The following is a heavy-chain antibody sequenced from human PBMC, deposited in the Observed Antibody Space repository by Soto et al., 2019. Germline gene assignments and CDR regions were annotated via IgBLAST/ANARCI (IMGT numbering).Heavy chain of an antibody. Sequence: QVLLVQSSAEVKKPGSSVKVSCKASGGTFTSTAFSWVRQAPGQGLEWMGGIIPVLGTPNYAPKFQARLTVTADASTTTVHMELSSLRSDDTAVYYCASSAGLDHLLNYYGLNVWGQGTTVTVSS. CDR1: GGTFTSTA. D-gene: IGHD6-13*01. V-gene: IGHV1-69*01. CDR2: IIPVLGTP. CDR3: ASSAGLDHLLNYYGLNV. J-gene: IGHJ6*02.